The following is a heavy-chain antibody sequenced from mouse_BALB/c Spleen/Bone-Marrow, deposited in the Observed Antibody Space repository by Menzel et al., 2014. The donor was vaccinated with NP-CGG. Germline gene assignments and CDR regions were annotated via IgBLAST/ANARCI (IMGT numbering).Heavy chain of an antibody. CDR2: IDPANDNN. CDR3: ARADGYYAMFAY. D-gene: IGHD2-3*01. Sequence: EVHLQRSGAEFVKPGLSVKLSCTASGFNIKDTYMHWVKRRPEQGLEWNGRIDPANDNNKYDPKFQGTVTRTADTYSNTAYLQLSSLTSEDTAVYYCARADGYYAMFAYWSQATLVTVTA. V-gene: IGHV14-3*02. CDR1: GFNIKDTY. J-gene: IGHJ3*01.